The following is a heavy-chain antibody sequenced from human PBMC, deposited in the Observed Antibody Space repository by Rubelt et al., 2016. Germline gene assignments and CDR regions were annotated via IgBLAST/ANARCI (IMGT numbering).Heavy chain of an antibody. CDR3: AKVPIRTVTSTFDY. CDR1: GFTFSSYA. D-gene: IGHD4-17*01. CDR2: ISGSGGST. J-gene: IGHJ4*02. V-gene: IGHV3-23*01. Sequence: EVQLLESGGGLVQPGGSLRLSCAASGFTFSSYAMSWVRQAPGKGLEWVSAISGSGGSTYYADSVKGRFTISRDNSKNTLYLQMTGLGAEDTAVYYCAKVPIRTVTSTFDYWGQGTLVTVSS.